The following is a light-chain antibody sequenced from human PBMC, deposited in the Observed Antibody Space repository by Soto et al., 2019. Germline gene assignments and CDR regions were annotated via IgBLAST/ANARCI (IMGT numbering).Light chain of an antibody. CDR3: QQRSNWPIT. V-gene: IGKV3-11*01. CDR2: DAS. J-gene: IGKJ5*01. Sequence: EIVLTQSPATLSLSPWERATLSCRTSQSVSKYFAWYQQKPGRAPRLLIYDASSRTTGSPARFIGSGSGTDFTLTLSSLEPEDFAIYYCQQRSNWPITFGQGTRLEIK. CDR1: QSVSKY.